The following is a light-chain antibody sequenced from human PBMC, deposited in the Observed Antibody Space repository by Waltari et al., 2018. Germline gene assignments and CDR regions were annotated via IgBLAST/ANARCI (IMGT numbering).Light chain of an antibody. V-gene: IGKV2-28*01. J-gene: IGKJ2*01. CDR1: QSLQHSNRFHY. CDR3: MQALQTPMYT. CDR2: LGS. Sequence: DIVMTQSPLPPPVTPREPDSIAGRSSQSLQHSNRFHYLDWYVQKPGQSPQLLIYLGSIRASGVPDRISGSYSGTDFTLTISRVEAEDVGVYYCMQALQTPMYTFGQGTKLEIK.